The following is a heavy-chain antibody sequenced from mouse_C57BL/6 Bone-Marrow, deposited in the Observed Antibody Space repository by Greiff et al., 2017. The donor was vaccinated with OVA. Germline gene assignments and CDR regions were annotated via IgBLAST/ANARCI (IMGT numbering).Heavy chain of an antibody. Sequence: VHVKQSGPGLAKPSQTLSLTCSVPGYSITSDYWNWIRKFPGNKLEYMGYISYSGSTYYNPSLKSRISITRDTSKNQYYLQLNSVTTEDTATYYCARREGSNYWYFDVWGTGTTVTVSS. CDR1: GYSITSDY. CDR2: ISYSGST. CDR3: ARREGSNYWYFDV. V-gene: IGHV3-8*01. J-gene: IGHJ1*03. D-gene: IGHD2-5*01.